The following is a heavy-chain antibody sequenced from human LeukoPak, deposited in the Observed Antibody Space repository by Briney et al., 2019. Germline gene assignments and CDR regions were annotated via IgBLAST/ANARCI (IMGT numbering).Heavy chain of an antibody. D-gene: IGHD3-22*01. V-gene: IGHV1-2*02. J-gene: IGHJ3*02. CDR3: ARSKHYYDSSGYYGHAFDI. Sequence: ASVKVSCKASGYTFTGYYMHWVRQAPGQGLEWMGWINPNSGGTNYAQKFQGRVTMTRDTSISTAYMELSRLRSDDTAVYYCARSKHYYDSSGYYGHAFDIWGQGTMVTVSS. CDR1: GYTFTGYY. CDR2: INPNSGGT.